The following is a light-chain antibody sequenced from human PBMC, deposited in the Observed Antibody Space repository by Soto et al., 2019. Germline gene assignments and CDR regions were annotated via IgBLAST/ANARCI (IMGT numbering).Light chain of an antibody. CDR2: DAS. V-gene: IGKV3-20*01. J-gene: IGKJ1*01. CDR3: LQDYNYPRT. CDR1: QTVRNNY. Sequence: EFVLTQSPGALSLSPVEIATLSFMASQTVRNNYLAWYQQKPGQAPRLLIYDASSRATGIPDRFSGGGSGTDFTLTISSLQPEDFATYYCLQDYNYPRTFGQGTKVDNK.